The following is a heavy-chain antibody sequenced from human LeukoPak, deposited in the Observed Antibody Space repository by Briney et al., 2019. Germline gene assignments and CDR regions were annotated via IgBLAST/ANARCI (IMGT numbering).Heavy chain of an antibody. V-gene: IGHV3-48*03. CDR3: ARPSSGWYGS. CDR1: GFTFNTYE. J-gene: IGHJ4*02. CDR2: VSSSGTTM. D-gene: IGHD6-19*01. Sequence: PGGSLRLSCAASGFTFNTYEMSWVRQAPGKGLEWVSCVSSSGTTMYHADSVKGRFTISRDNPKNTLYLQMDSLRAEDTAVYYCARPSSGWYGSWGQGTLVTVSS.